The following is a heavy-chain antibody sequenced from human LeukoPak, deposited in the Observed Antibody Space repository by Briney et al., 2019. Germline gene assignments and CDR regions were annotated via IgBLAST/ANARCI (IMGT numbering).Heavy chain of an antibody. Sequence: GALRLSCAASGFTLSKYGMHWVRQAPGKGLEWVAVFWAHGRSQYYSDSVKGRFSISRDTSRSTVYLQMNSLRAEDTAVYYCARDDDTTSHYSLFQYWGQGTRVTVSS. CDR1: GFTLSKYG. J-gene: IGHJ4*02. V-gene: IGHV3-33*01. CDR3: ARDDDTTSHYSLFQY. D-gene: IGHD3-22*01. CDR2: FWAHGRSQ.